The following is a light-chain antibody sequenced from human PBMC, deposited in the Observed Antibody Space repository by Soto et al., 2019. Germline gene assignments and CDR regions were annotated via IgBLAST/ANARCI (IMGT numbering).Light chain of an antibody. CDR2: AAS. CDR1: QGISNY. CDR3: QRYNTGPPDT. V-gene: IGKV1-27*01. J-gene: IGKJ2*01. Sequence: DIQMTQSPSSLSASVGDRVTITCPASQGISNYLAWYQQKPGKAPKLLIYAASTLLSGVPSRFSGSGSGTDFTLTISSLQPEDVATYYSQRYNTGPPDTFGQGTKLEIK.